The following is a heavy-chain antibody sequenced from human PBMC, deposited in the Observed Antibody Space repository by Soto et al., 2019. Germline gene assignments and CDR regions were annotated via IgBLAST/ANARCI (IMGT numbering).Heavy chain of an antibody. D-gene: IGHD3-3*01. J-gene: IGHJ6*02. CDR2: ISSRSSYI. Sequence: PGGSLRLSCAASWFTFSSYGMHWVRQAPGKGLEWVSSISSRSSYIYYADSVKGRFTISIDXAKNSLYLQMNSLRAEDTAVYYCARDESGFWSGYYSYYYYYGMDVWGQGTTVTVS. CDR1: WFTFSSYG. CDR3: ARDESGFWSGYYSYYYYYGMDV. V-gene: IGHV3-21*01.